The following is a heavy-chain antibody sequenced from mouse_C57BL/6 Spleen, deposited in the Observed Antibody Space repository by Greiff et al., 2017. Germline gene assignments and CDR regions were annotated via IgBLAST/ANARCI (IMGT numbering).Heavy chain of an antibody. J-gene: IGHJ2*01. CDR3: APSGTGY. CDR1: GYTFTDYE. D-gene: IGHD4-1*01. V-gene: IGHV1-15*01. CDR2: IDPETGGT. Sequence: QVQLQQSGAELVRPGASVTLSCTASGYTFTDYEMHWVQQTPGHGLEWIGAIDPETGGTAYNQKFKGKAILTADNSSSTAYMELRSLTSEDSAVYYCAPSGTGYWGQGTTLTVSS.